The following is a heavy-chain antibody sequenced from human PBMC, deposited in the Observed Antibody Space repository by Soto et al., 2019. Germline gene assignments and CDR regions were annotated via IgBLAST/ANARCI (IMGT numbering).Heavy chain of an antibody. CDR1: GYTFRNYG. V-gene: IGHV1-18*01. D-gene: IGHD3-3*01. CDR2: ISPYNGNT. Sequence: QVQLVQCGAEVKRPGASVKVSCKASGYTFRNYGITWVRQAPGQGLEWMAWISPYNGNTNYAQDLQGRVTMTTDTSTSTAYMELRSLTSEDTAMYYCARDLVSGSDFWRAYNGGYFDYWGQGTLVTVSS. CDR3: ARDLVSGSDFWRAYNGGYFDY. J-gene: IGHJ4*02.